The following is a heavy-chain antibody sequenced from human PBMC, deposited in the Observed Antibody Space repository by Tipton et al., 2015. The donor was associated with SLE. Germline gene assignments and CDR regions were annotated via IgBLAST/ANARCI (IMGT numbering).Heavy chain of an antibody. J-gene: IGHJ4*02. V-gene: IGHV1-69-2*01. CDR3: ARLRDAFDY. Sequence: QSGAEVKKPGATVKISCKVSGYTFTDYYIHWVQQAPGKGLEWIGLVDPEEAETMYAEKFQGRVTMTRDTSTSTVYMELTSLRSEDTAVYYCARLRDAFDYWGQGTLVTVSS. CDR2: VDPEEAET. CDR1: GYTFTDYY.